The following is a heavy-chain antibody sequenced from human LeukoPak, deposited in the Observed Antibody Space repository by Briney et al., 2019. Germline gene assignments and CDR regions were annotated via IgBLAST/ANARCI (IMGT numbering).Heavy chain of an antibody. V-gene: IGHV4-31*03. D-gene: IGHD6-19*01. CDR1: GGSISSGDYY. CDR2: IHYSGST. CDR3: ARAKYNSGWYLDY. Sequence: RSSETLSLTCTVSGGSISSGDYYWTWIRQHPGKGLEWIGYIHYSGSTYYNPSLKSRLTISVDTSKNQFSLKVSSVTAADTAVYYCARAKYNSGWYLDYWGQGTLVTASS. J-gene: IGHJ4*02.